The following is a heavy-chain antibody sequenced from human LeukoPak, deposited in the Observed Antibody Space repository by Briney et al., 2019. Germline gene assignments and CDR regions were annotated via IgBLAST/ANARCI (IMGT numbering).Heavy chain of an antibody. CDR3: ARDYGDYYGMDA. J-gene: IGHJ6*02. Sequence: PGGSLRLSCAASGFTFDDYAMHWVRQVPGKGLEWVSGISWNSGSIGYADSVKGRFTISRDNAKNSLYLQMSSLRAEDTAVYYCARDYGDYYGMDAWGQGTTVTVSS. V-gene: IGHV3-9*01. CDR2: ISWNSGSI. CDR1: GFTFDDYA. D-gene: IGHD4-17*01.